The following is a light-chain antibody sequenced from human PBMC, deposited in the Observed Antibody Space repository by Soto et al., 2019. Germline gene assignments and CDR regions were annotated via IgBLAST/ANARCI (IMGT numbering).Light chain of an antibody. CDR2: EAS. V-gene: IGKV3-11*01. CDR1: QSVRTY. CDR3: QQGSNWPPLT. J-gene: IGKJ4*01. Sequence: EIVLTQSPVTLSLSPGETATLSCRASQSVRTYLAWYQLKSGQAPRLLIYEASKRATGIPARFSGRGSGTDFTLTISSLEPEDFALYYCQQGSNWPPLTFGGGTKVEIK.